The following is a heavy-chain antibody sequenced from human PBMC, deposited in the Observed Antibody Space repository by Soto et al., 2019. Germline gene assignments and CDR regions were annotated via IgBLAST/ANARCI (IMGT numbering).Heavy chain of an antibody. J-gene: IGHJ5*02. V-gene: IGHV1-69*08. Sequence: QVQLVQSGAEVKKPGSSVKVSCKSSGGPFSTYTITWVRQAPGQGLEWMGRIIPIIGIINYAQKFQGRVTISADKFTGTSYMEMTGLRSDDTAVYYCAGDPDSHYNDSHASSYPWGQGTLVTVSS. CDR2: IIPIIGII. CDR1: GGPFSTYT. D-gene: IGHD4-4*01. CDR3: AGDPDSHYNDSHASSYP.